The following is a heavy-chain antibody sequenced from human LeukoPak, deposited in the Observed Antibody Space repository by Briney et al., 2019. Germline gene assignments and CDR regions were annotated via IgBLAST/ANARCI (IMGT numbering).Heavy chain of an antibody. Sequence: GGSLRLSCAASGFTFSSFWMSWVRQVPGKGLEWVANIKQDGSENYYVDSVKGRFTISRDNAKNSLYLQMNSLRAEDTAVYYCARWPYSSSYYFDYWGQGTLVTVSS. CDR3: ARWPYSSSYYFDY. V-gene: IGHV3-7*01. D-gene: IGHD6-6*01. J-gene: IGHJ4*02. CDR2: IKQDGSEN. CDR1: GFTFSSFW.